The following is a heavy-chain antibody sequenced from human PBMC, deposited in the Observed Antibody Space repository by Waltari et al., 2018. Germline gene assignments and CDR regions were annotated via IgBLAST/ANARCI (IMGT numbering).Heavy chain of an antibody. CDR2: VRGSGGSP. CDR3: AKSSNDAMLHALDY. Sequence: EVQLLESGGGLVQPGGSLRLSCAASGFTFSNYAMSWVRQAPGKGLEWVSGVRGSGGSPYYADSVKGRFTISRENSKNMLYLQMNSLRAEDTAVYYCAKSSNDAMLHALDYWGQGTLVTVSP. J-gene: IGHJ4*02. D-gene: IGHD2-15*01. V-gene: IGHV3-23*01. CDR1: GFTFSNYA.